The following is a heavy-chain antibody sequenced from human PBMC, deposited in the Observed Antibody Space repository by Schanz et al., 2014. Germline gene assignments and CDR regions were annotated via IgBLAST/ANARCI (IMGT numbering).Heavy chain of an antibody. CDR1: GYTFTSYG. D-gene: IGHD2-2*01. CDR2: ISAYNGHT. V-gene: IGHV1-18*01. Sequence: QVQLVQSGAEVKKPGASVKVSCKASGYTFTSYGITWVRQAPGQGLEWMGWISAYNGHTTYAQKIQCRVTMTTDTSTSTAYMELRNVRYDNTAMYYCARGYPYCSSTSCAGMDAYDVWGQGTLVTVSS. CDR3: ARGYPYCSSTSCAGMDAYDV. J-gene: IGHJ3*01.